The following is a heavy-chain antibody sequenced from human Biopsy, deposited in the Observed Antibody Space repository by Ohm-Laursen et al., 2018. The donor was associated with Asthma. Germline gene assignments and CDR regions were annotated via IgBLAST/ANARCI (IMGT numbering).Heavy chain of an antibody. D-gene: IGHD3-16*01. V-gene: IGHV1-69*01. Sequence: SSVKVSCKASGGTFGRYAISWVRQAPGQGLEWMGGIIPMYGVPKVAQKFQGRVTITADESTSTAYMEMSSLRSEDTAVYYCAGVDAIMISGDFYFYSGFDLWGQGTTVRVSS. J-gene: IGHJ6*02. CDR3: AGVDAIMISGDFYFYSGFDL. CDR2: IIPMYGVP. CDR1: GGTFGRYA.